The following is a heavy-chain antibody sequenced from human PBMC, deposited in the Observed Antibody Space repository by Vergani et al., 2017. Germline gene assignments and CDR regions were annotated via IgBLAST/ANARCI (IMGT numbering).Heavy chain of an antibody. CDR3: ARDLYEAYSGYDFKSTFDI. J-gene: IGHJ3*02. D-gene: IGHD5-12*01. V-gene: IGHV1-18*04. CDR1: GYTFTSYG. CDR2: ISAYNGNT. Sequence: QVQLVQSGAEVKKPGASVKVSCKASGYTFTSYGISWVRQAPGQGLEWMGWISAYNGNTNYAQKLQGRVTMTTDTSTSTAYMELRSLRSDDTAVYYWARDLYEAYSGYDFKSTFDIWGQGTMVTVSS.